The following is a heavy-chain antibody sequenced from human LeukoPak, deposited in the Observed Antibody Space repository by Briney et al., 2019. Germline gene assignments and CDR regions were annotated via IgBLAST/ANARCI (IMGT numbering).Heavy chain of an antibody. J-gene: IGHJ4*02. V-gene: IGHV3-30*02. CDR2: IRFDGSNVGSNV. Sequence: GGSLRLSCATSGFTFSTYGMHWVRQAPGKGLEWVAFIRFDGSNVGSNVYYADSVKGRFTISRDNSKNTLYLQMNSLKTEDTAVYYCTTLTSITIFGVVISYYFDYWGQGTLVTVSS. D-gene: IGHD3-3*01. CDR3: TTLTSITIFGVVISYYFDY. CDR1: GFTFSTYG.